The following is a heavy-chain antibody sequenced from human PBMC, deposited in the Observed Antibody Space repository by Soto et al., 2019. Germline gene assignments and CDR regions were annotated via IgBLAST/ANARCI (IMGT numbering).Heavy chain of an antibody. CDR1: GFTFSSYA. CDR3: AKDRSPTDYYDSSGYYSDAFDI. CDR2: ISGSGGST. V-gene: IGHV3-23*01. J-gene: IGHJ3*02. Sequence: GGSLRLSCAASGFTFSSYAMSWVRQAPGKGLEWVSAISGSGGSTYYADSVKGRFTISRDNSKNTLYLQMNSLRAEDTAVYYCAKDRSPTDYYDSSGYYSDAFDIWGQGTMVTVSS. D-gene: IGHD3-22*01.